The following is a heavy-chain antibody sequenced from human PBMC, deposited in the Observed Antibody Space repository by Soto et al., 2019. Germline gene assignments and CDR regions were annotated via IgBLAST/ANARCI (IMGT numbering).Heavy chain of an antibody. D-gene: IGHD6-13*01. Sequence: QVQLVESGGGVVQPGRSLRLSCAASGFTFSSYGMHWVRQAPGKGLEWVAVISYDGSNKYYADSVKGRFTISRDNSKNQLYLQMNSLRAEDTAVYYCAKDLRAAAGTRGDYWGQGTLVTVSS. J-gene: IGHJ4*02. CDR1: GFTFSSYG. CDR2: ISYDGSNK. V-gene: IGHV3-30*18. CDR3: AKDLRAAAGTRGDY.